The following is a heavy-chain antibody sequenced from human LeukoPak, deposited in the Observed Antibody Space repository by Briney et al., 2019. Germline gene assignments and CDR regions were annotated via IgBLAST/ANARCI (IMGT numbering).Heavy chain of an antibody. CDR1: GYTFTGFY. CDR2: INPNSGGT. CDR3: ARGGVSASPNPYYFDY. D-gene: IGHD2-2*01. Sequence: ASVKVSCKASGYTFTGFYIHWARQAPGQGLEWMGWINPNSGGTNYAQQFQGRVTMTRDTSISTAYMELSSLRSDDTAVFYCARGGVSASPNPYYFDYWGQGTLVTVSS. J-gene: IGHJ4*02. V-gene: IGHV1-2*02.